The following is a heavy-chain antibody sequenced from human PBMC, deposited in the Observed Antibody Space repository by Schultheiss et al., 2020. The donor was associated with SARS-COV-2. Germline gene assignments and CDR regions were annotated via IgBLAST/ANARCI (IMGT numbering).Heavy chain of an antibody. CDR1: GGSISSGGYY. CDR3: ARDGIAAAGTPLYGMDV. CDR2: IYYSGST. V-gene: IGHV4-61*08. D-gene: IGHD6-13*01. Sequence: SETLSLTCTVSGGSISSGGYYWSWIRQHPGKGLEWIGYIYYSGSTNYNPSLKSRVTISVDTSKNQFSLKLSSVTAADTAVYYCARDGIAAAGTPLYGMDVWGQGTTVTVSS. J-gene: IGHJ6*02.